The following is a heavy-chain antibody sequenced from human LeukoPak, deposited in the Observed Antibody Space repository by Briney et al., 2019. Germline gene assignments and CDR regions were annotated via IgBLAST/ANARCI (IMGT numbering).Heavy chain of an antibody. J-gene: IGHJ4*02. CDR3: TVRPHHYFDS. CDR2: ISYSGST. V-gene: IGHV4-31*03. CDR1: GGSINSGGYY. Sequence: PSQTLSLTCTVSGGSINSGGYYCSWIRQHPGKGLEWTGYISYSGSTYYNPSLKSRVTISLDTSKNQFSLRLSSVSAADTAVYFCTVRPHHYFDSWGQGTLVTVSS. D-gene: IGHD4-11*01.